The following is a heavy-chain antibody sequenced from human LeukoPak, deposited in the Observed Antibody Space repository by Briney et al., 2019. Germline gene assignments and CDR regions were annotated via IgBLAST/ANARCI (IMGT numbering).Heavy chain of an antibody. J-gene: IGHJ4*02. Sequence: SETLSLTCVASDYSISSGYFWGWIRQPPGKGLEWIGSISHSGTTYYNPSFKSRITISLDASKNQFSLKLRSVTAADTAFYYCEREGDVLGATIDSWGQGSLVTVSS. CDR3: EREGDVLGATIDS. CDR1: DYSISSGYF. V-gene: IGHV4-38-2*02. D-gene: IGHD1-26*01. CDR2: ISHSGTT.